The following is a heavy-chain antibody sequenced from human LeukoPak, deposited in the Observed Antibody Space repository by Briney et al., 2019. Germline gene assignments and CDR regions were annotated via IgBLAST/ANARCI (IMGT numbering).Heavy chain of an antibody. D-gene: IGHD5-24*01. V-gene: IGHV4-34*01. CDR2: INHSGST. Sequence: PSETLSLTCAVYGGSFSGYYWSWIRQPPGKGLEWIGEINHSGSTNYNPSLKSRVTISVDTSKNQFSLKLSSVTAADTAVYYCARGEMATITVFDYWGQGTLVTVSS. CDR3: ARGEMATITVFDY. CDR1: GGSFSGYY. J-gene: IGHJ4*02.